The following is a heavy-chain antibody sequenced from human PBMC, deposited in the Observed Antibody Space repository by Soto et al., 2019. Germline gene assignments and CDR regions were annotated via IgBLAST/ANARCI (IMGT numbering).Heavy chain of an antibody. CDR1: GYTFTSYG. Sequence: ASVKVSCKASGYTFTSYGISWVRQAPGKGLEWMGGFDPEDGETIYAQKFQGRVTMTEDTSTDTAYMELSSLRSEDTAVYYCATWIAVAGSFDYWGQGTLVTVSS. V-gene: IGHV1-24*01. CDR2: FDPEDGET. D-gene: IGHD6-19*01. CDR3: ATWIAVAGSFDY. J-gene: IGHJ4*02.